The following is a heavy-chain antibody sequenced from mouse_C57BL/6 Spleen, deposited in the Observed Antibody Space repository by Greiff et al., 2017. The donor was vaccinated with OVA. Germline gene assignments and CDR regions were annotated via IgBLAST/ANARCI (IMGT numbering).Heavy chain of an antibody. CDR3: AREEGIAWFAY. V-gene: IGHV5-16*01. CDR2: INYDGSST. J-gene: IGHJ3*01. CDR1: GFTFSDYY. Sequence: EVKLMESEGGLVQPGSSMKLSCTASGFTFSDYYMAWVRQVPETGLEWVANINYDGSSTYYLDSLKSRFIISIDNAKNILYLQMSSLKSEDTATYYCAREEGIAWFAYWGQGTLVTVSA.